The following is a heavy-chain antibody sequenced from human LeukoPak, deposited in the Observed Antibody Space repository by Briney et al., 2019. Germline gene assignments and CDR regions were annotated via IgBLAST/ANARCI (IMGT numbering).Heavy chain of an antibody. CDR2: ISTHSGNT. V-gene: IGHV1-18*01. CDR1: GGTFSSYA. Sequence: ASVKVSCKASGGTFSSYAISWVRQAPGQGLEWMGGISTHSGNTNYAQKFQGRVTMTTDTSTSTAYMELRSLRSDDTAVYYCARDITMVPDVWGQGTTVTVSS. J-gene: IGHJ6*02. CDR3: ARDITMVPDV. D-gene: IGHD3-10*01.